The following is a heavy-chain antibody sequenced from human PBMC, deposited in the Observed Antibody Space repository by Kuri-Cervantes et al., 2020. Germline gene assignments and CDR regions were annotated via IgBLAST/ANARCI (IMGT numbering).Heavy chain of an antibody. CDR3: ARVRDTAMGNYYYYGMDV. CDR2: INPSGGST. D-gene: IGHD5-18*01. J-gene: IGHJ6*02. V-gene: IGHV1-46*01. CDR1: GYTFTSYA. Sequence: GGSLRLSCKASGYTFTSYAMHWVRQAPGQRLEWMGIINPSGGSTSYAQKFQGRVTMTRDTSTSTVYMELSSLRSEDTAVYYCARVRDTAMGNYYYYGMDVWGQGTTVTVSS.